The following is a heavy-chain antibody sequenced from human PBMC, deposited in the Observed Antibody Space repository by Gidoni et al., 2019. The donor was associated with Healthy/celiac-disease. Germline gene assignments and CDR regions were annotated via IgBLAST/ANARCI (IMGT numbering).Heavy chain of an antibody. Sequence: EVQLVESGGGFVQPGGSLRLSCAASGFTFSSYWMHWVLQAPGKGLVWVSRINSDGSSTSYADSVKGRFTISRDNAKNTLYLQMNSLRAEDTAVYYCAVGIVVVPYGMDVWGQGTTVTVSS. CDR3: AVGIVVVPYGMDV. D-gene: IGHD2-2*01. CDR1: GFTFSSYW. V-gene: IGHV3-74*01. J-gene: IGHJ6*02. CDR2: INSDGSST.